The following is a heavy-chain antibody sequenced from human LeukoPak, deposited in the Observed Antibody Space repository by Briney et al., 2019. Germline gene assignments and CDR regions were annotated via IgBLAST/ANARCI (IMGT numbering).Heavy chain of an antibody. CDR3: ARDRHSSVDY. D-gene: IGHD3-22*01. Sequence: GGSLRLSCAASGFTFSTYSMIWVRQAPGKGLEWLSYISGDSKTIYYADSVKGRFTISRNNAKNSLYLQLISLRAEDTAVYYCARDRHSSVDYWGQGTLVTVSS. V-gene: IGHV3-48*01. CDR2: ISGDSKTI. CDR1: GFTFSTYS. J-gene: IGHJ4*02.